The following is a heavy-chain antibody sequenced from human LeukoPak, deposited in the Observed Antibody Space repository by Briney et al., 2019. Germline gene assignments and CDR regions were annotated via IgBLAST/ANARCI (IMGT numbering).Heavy chain of an antibody. CDR1: GYTFSSYS. V-gene: IGHV1-46*01. CDR2: INPSGGST. CDR3: ARKPGEEYSSSYNWFDP. D-gene: IGHD6-6*01. Sequence: GASVKVSCKASGYTFSSYSMHWVRQAPGQGLEWMGIINPSGGSTSYAQKFQGRVTMTRDTSTSTVYMELSSLRSDDTAVYYCARKPGEEYSSSYNWFDPWGQGTLVTVSS. J-gene: IGHJ5*02.